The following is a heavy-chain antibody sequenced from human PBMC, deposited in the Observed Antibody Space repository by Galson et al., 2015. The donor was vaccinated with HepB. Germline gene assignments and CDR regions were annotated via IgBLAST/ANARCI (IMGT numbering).Heavy chain of an antibody. CDR3: TAGGDYQTPFDY. Sequence: SLRLSCAASGFTFSNARMSWVRQAPGKGLEWVGRIKSKVDGGTTDYAAPVKGRFSISGDDSKNTLYLQMNSLKTEDTAVYYCTAGGDYQTPFDYWGQGTLVTASS. V-gene: IGHV3-15*01. D-gene: IGHD4-17*01. J-gene: IGHJ4*02. CDR1: GFTFSNAR. CDR2: IKSKVDGGTT.